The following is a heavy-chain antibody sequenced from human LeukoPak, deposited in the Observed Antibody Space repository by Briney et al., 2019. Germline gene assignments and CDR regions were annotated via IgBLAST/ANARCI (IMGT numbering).Heavy chain of an antibody. V-gene: IGHV4-59*08. CDR1: GGSLSSYY. CDR2: IFYSGSP. J-gene: IGHJ5*02. CDR3: ARRKYVTHTYCGGDCYSA. D-gene: IGHD2-21*02. Sequence: SETLSLTCTVSGGSLSSYYWTWIRQPPGEGLEWIGNIFYSGSPNYNPSLKSRVTISVDTSKNQFSLKLSSVTAADTAVYYCARRKYVTHTYCGGDCYSAWGQGTLVTVTS.